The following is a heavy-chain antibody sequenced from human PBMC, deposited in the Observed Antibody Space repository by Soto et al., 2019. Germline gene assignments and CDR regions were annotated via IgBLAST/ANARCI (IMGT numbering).Heavy chain of an antibody. Sequence: EVQLLESGGGLVQPGGSLRLSCKVSGFTFRDYAMSWVRQAPGKGLEWVSDISGSGGDARYADSVKGRFTISRDNSRDTLFLQLNILRVDDMAVYYCGKERRGSGWSVCNFWGQGTLVTVSS. CDR2: ISGSGGDA. CDR1: GFTFRDYA. J-gene: IGHJ4*02. V-gene: IGHV3-23*01. D-gene: IGHD6-19*01. CDR3: GKERRGSGWSVCNF.